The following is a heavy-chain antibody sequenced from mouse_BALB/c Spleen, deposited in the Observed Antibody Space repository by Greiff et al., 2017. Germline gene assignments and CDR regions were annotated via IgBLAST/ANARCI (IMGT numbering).Heavy chain of an antibody. CDR3: ASDGYYVGTFAY. V-gene: IGHV1-63*02. Sequence: VKLMESGAELVRPGTSVKISCKASGYTFTNYWLGWVKQRPGHGLEWIGDIYPGGGYTNYNEKFKGKATLTADTSSSTAYMQLSSLTSEDSAVYFCASDGYYVGTFAYWGQGTLVTVSA. CDR2: IYPGGGYT. J-gene: IGHJ3*01. D-gene: IGHD2-3*01. CDR1: GYTFTNYW.